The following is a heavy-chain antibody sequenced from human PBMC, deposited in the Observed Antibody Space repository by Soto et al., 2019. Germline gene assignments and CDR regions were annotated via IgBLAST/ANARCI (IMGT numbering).Heavy chain of an antibody. CDR1: GYSFTIYW. J-gene: IGHJ6*02. Sequence: GESLKISCNGSGYSFTIYWIGWVRQMPGKGLEWMGIIYPGDSDTRYSPSFQGQVTISADKSISTAYLQWSSLKASDTAMYYCARHLRFLESVGYYYYGMDVWGQGTTVTVSS. V-gene: IGHV5-51*01. D-gene: IGHD3-3*01. CDR3: ARHLRFLESVGYYYYGMDV. CDR2: IYPGDSDT.